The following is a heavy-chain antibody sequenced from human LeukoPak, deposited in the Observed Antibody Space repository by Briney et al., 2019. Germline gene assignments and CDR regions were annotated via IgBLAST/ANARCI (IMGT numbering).Heavy chain of an antibody. D-gene: IGHD7-27*01. CDR2: IYGSGSKI. CDR3: IRGLWGSFAY. J-gene: IGHJ4*02. CDR1: GFTFSTYS. Sequence: PSGTLSLSCAASGFTFSTYSMSWVRQAPGKGLEWVAYIYGSGSKIYYADSVKGRVTISRDNAKNSLYLQMNSLKAEETALYYCIRGLWGSFAYWGQGTLVTVSS. V-gene: IGHV3-48*01.